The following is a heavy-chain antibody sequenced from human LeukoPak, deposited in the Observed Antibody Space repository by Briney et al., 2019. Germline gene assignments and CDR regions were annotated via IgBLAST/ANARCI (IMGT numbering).Heavy chain of an antibody. CDR2: INPNSGGT. CDR1: GYTFTGYY. J-gene: IGHJ4*02. V-gene: IGHV1-2*02. Sequence: ASVKVSCKASGYTFTGYYMHWVRQAPGQGLEWMGWINPNSGGTNCAQKFQGRVTMTRDTSISTAYMELSRLRSDDTAVYYCARGGLGSGGAATDYWGQGTLVTVSS. D-gene: IGHD2-15*01. CDR3: ARGGLGSGGAATDY.